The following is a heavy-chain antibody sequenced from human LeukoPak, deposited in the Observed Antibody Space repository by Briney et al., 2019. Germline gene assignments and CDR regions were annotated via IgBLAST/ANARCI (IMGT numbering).Heavy chain of an antibody. CDR3: ARASEWVRSQGRYMDV. J-gene: IGHJ6*03. Sequence: GGSLRLSCAASGFSFRSYGMHWVRQAPGKGLEWVAFIRYDANIEYYADSVKGRFTISRDNSKNTLFLQMNSLRAVDTAVYYCARASEWVRSQGRYMDVWGKGTTVTVSS. CDR1: GFSFRSYG. CDR2: IRYDANIE. V-gene: IGHV3-30*02. D-gene: IGHD2-21*01.